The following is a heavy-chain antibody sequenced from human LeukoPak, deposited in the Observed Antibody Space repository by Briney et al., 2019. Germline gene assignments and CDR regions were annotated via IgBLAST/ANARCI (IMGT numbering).Heavy chain of an antibody. D-gene: IGHD3-22*01. CDR2: IYSGGTT. Sequence: GGSLRLSCAASGLTVSSNYMSWVRQAPGKGLEWVSVIYSGGTTYYADSVKGRFTISRHNSKNTLYLQMNSLRAEDTALYYCARGSGYLETFDYWGQGTLVTVSS. V-gene: IGHV3-66*02. CDR1: GLTVSSNY. J-gene: IGHJ4*02. CDR3: ARGSGYLETFDY.